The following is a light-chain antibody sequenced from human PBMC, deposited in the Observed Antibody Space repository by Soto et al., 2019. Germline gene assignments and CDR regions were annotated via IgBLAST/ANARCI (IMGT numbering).Light chain of an antibody. J-gene: IGKJ2*03. CDR3: QRYNSYSG. V-gene: IGKV1-5*03. Sequence: DIQMTQSPSTLSASVGDRVTITCRASQSISSWLAWYQQKPGKAPKLLIYKASSLESGVPSRFSGSVSGTEFTLTISSLQPDDFATYYCQRYNSYSGFGQGTKLEIK. CDR2: KAS. CDR1: QSISSW.